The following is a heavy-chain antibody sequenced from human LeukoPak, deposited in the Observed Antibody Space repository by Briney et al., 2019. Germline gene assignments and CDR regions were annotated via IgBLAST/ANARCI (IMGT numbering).Heavy chain of an antibody. V-gene: IGHV3-23*01. CDR3: AKYEAYDSSGYYYGD. D-gene: IGHD3-22*01. Sequence: GGSLRLSCAASGFTFGSYAMSWVRQAPGKGLEWVSAISGSGGSTYYADSVKGRFTISRDNSKNTLYLQMNSLRAEDTAVYYCAKYEAYDSSGYYYGDWGQGTLVTVSS. CDR1: GFTFGSYA. J-gene: IGHJ4*02. CDR2: ISGSGGST.